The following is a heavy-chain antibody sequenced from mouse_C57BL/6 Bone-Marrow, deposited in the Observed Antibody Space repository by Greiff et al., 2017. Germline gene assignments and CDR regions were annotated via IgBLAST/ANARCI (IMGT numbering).Heavy chain of an antibody. CDR2: ISDGGSYT. J-gene: IGHJ4*01. D-gene: IGHD2-5*01. Sequence: EVQVVESGGGLVKPGGSLKLSCAASGFTFSSYAMSWVRQTPEKRLEWVATISDGGSYTYYPDNVKGRFTISRDNAKNNLYLQMSHLKSEDTAMYYCAREGYYSNYVVYYYAMDYWGQGTSVTVSS. V-gene: IGHV5-4*01. CDR1: GFTFSSYA. CDR3: AREGYYSNYVVYYYAMDY.